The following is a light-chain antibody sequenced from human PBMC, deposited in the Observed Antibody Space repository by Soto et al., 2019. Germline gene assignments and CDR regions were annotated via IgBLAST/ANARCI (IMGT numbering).Light chain of an antibody. CDR1: QSVPKDY. V-gene: IGKV3-20*01. CDR2: DAS. Sequence: EIVLTQSPGTLSLCPGERATLSCRASQSVPKDYLAWYQHKPGQAPRLLIHDASSRATGIPDRFSGSGSGTDFTLTISRLEPEDFAVYYCQQCSISPLTFGGGTKVEIK. J-gene: IGKJ4*01. CDR3: QQCSISPLT.